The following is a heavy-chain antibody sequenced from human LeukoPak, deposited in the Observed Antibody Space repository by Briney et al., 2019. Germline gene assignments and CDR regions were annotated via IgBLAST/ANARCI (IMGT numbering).Heavy chain of an antibody. J-gene: IGHJ6*03. CDR2: IKSKTDGGTT. V-gene: IGHV3-15*01. Sequence: GGSLRLSCAASGFTFSNAWMSWVRQAPGKGLEWVGRIKSKTDGGTTDYTAPVKGRFTISRDDSKNTLYLQMNSLKTEDTAVYYCTTVGIVVVPAAATYYYYYMDVWGKGTTVTVSS. D-gene: IGHD2-2*01. CDR3: TTVGIVVVPAAATYYYYYMDV. CDR1: GFTFSNAW.